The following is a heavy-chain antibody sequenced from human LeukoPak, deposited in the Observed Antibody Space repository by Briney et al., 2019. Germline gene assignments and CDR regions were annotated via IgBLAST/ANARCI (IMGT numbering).Heavy chain of an antibody. CDR2: ISYDGSNK. CDR1: GITFSSYG. V-gene: IGHV3-30*18. Sequence: PGGSLRLSCAASGITFSSYGMHWVRQAPGKGLEWVAVISYDGSNKYYADSVKGRFTTSRDNSKNTLYLQMNSLRAEDTAVYYCAKERSFGTWLGDYRGQGTLVTVSS. CDR3: AKERSFGTWLGDY. J-gene: IGHJ4*02. D-gene: IGHD2/OR15-2a*01.